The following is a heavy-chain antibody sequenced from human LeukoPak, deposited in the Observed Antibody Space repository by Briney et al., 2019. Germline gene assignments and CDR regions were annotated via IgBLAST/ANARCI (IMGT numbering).Heavy chain of an antibody. CDR2: IKQDGSEK. V-gene: IGHV3-7*01. Sequence: PGGSLRLSCVASEFTFSNYWMSWVRQAPGKGLEWVANIKQDGSEKYYVDSVKGRFTISRDNAKNSLYLQMNSLRAEDTAVYYCARDGGLVEGWTRVRGFDYWGQGTLVTVSS. D-gene: IGHD3-16*01. CDR3: ARDGGLVEGWTRVRGFDY. J-gene: IGHJ4*02. CDR1: EFTFSNYW.